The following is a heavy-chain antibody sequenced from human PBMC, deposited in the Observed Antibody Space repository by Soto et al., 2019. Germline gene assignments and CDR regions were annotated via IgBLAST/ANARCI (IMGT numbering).Heavy chain of an antibody. Sequence: SETLSLTCTVSGGSISSGGYYWSWIRQHPGKGLEWIGYIYYSGSTYYNPSLKSRVTISVDKSKNQFSLKLSSVTAADTAVYYCASGMLGYCSSTSCRYYYYGMDVWVQGTTVTVSS. V-gene: IGHV4-31*03. CDR2: IYYSGST. CDR1: GGSISSGGYY. D-gene: IGHD2-2*01. CDR3: ASGMLGYCSSTSCRYYYYGMDV. J-gene: IGHJ6*02.